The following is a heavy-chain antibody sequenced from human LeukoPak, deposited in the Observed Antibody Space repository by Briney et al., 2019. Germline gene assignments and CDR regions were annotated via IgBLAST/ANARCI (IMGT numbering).Heavy chain of an antibody. D-gene: IGHD2-15*01. J-gene: IGHJ3*02. CDR2: IYPGDSDT. Sequence: GESLKISCKGSGYSFTSYWIGWVRQMPGKGLEWMGIIYPGDSDTRYSPSFQGQVTISADKSISTAYLQWSSLKASDTAMYYCARTSCSGGSCYGSFVIWGQGTMVTVSS. CDR3: ARTSCSGGSCYGSFVI. V-gene: IGHV5-51*01. CDR1: GYSFTSYW.